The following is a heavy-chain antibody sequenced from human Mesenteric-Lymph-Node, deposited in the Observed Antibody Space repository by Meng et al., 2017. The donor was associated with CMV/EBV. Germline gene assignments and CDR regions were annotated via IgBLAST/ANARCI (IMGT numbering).Heavy chain of an antibody. CDR1: GFAFSNYD. D-gene: IGHD6-13*01. Sequence: GESLKISCAASGFAFSNYDMHWVRQAPGKGLEWVTFIRYDGSKKDYRDSVKGRFTISRDNSKNSLHLHMNNLRAEDTAVYYCASHYISSSWNYFDYWGQGTLVTVSS. CDR2: IRYDGSKK. CDR3: ASHYISSSWNYFDY. J-gene: IGHJ4*02. V-gene: IGHV3-30*02.